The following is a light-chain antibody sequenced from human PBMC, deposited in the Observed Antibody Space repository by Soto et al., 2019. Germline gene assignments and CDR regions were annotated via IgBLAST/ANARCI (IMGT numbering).Light chain of an antibody. CDR1: QDISNY. CDR2: DAS. CDR3: QQLNSYPS. Sequence: DIQMTQSPPSLSASVGDRVTITCQASQDISNYLNWYQQKPGKAPKLLIYDASNLETGVPSRFSGSGSGTDFTFTISSMKPEDIATYYCQQLNSYPSFGGGTKVDIK. V-gene: IGKV1-33*01. J-gene: IGKJ4*01.